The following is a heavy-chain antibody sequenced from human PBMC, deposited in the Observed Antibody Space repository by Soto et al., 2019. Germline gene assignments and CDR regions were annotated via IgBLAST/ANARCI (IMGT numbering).Heavy chain of an antibody. Sequence: GGSLRLSCAASGFNFDDYAMHWVRHSPGRGLEWVSGISWKRDSIGYADSVKGRFSVSRDNAKDSLYLQMNSLRVEDTALYYCAKARAMYSSSSEPFDYWGQGTLVTVSS. CDR3: AKARAMYSSSSEPFDY. D-gene: IGHD6-6*01. V-gene: IGHV3-9*01. CDR2: ISWKRDSI. CDR1: GFNFDDYA. J-gene: IGHJ4*02.